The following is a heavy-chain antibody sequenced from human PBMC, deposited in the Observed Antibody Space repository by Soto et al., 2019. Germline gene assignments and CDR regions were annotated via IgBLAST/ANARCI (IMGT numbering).Heavy chain of an antibody. J-gene: IGHJ6*03. V-gene: IGHV4-39*01. Sequence: QLQLQESGPGLVKPSETLSLTCTVSGGSISSSSYYWGWIRQPPGKGLEWIGSIYYSGSTYYNPSLTSRVTISVDTSKNQFSLKLSSVTAADTAVYYCARQDRHTYYYYYYMDVWGKGTTVTVSS. CDR1: GGSISSSSYY. CDR3: ARQDRHTYYYYYYMDV. CDR2: IYYSGST.